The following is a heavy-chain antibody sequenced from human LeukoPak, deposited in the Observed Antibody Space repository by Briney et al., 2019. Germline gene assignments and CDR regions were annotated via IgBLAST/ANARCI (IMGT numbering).Heavy chain of an antibody. D-gene: IGHD6-19*01. CDR1: GGSISGYS. J-gene: IGHJ4*02. CDR3: ARGAGWYDY. CDR2: IYDSGRT. V-gene: IGHV4-59*01. Sequence: PSETLSLTCTVSGGSISGYSWSWIRQPPGQGLEWIAYIYDSGRTNYNPSLRSRVTISADTSKHQFSLKLNSVTAADTAVYYCARGAGWYDYWGQGTLVTVSS.